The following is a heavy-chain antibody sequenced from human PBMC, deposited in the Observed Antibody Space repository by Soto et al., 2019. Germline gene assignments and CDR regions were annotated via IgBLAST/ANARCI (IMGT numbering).Heavy chain of an antibody. J-gene: IGHJ4*02. V-gene: IGHV3-21*01. Sequence: GGSLRLSCAASGFTFSLYSMIWVRQAPGKGLEWVSSISSSSTFIYYADSMKGRFTVSRDNAQKSLYLQLNSLRADDTAVYYCVRARSTDSRPDYWGQGTQVTVSS. CDR1: GFTFSLYS. CDR2: ISSSSTFI. D-gene: IGHD3-22*01. CDR3: VRARSTDSRPDY.